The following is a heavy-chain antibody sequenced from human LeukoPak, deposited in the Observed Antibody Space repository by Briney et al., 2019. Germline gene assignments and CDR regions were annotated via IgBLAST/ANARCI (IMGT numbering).Heavy chain of an antibody. Sequence: GGSLRLSCLASGFTFSSYWMHWVRQAPGKGLVWVSRINSDGSSTNYADSVKGRFTISRGNAKNTLYLQVNSLRAEDTAVYYCARVGATTWYWGQGTLVTVSS. CDR3: ARVGATTWY. D-gene: IGHD1-26*01. J-gene: IGHJ4*02. V-gene: IGHV3-74*01. CDR1: GFTFSSYW. CDR2: INSDGSST.